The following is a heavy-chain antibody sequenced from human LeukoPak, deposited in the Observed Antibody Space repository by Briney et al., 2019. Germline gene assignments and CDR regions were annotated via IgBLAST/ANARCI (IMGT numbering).Heavy chain of an antibody. V-gene: IGHV1-18*04. Sequence: ASVKVSCKASGYTFSNYGISWVRQAPGQGLEWMGWISVYNGDTKFEQKFQDGVTMTADTSTTTAYMELRSLRSDDTAVYYCARDQYDQVWGSHRPYFDYWGQGTLVTVSS. D-gene: IGHD3-16*02. CDR2: ISVYNGDT. CDR3: ARDQYDQVWGSHRPYFDY. CDR1: GYTFSNYG. J-gene: IGHJ4*02.